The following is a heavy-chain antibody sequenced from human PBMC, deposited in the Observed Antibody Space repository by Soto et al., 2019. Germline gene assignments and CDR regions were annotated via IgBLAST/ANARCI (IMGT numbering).Heavy chain of an antibody. J-gene: IGHJ4*02. CDR1: GGSISSGGYY. Sequence: SETLSLTCTVSGGSISSGGYYWSWIRQHPGKGLEWIGYIYYSGSTYYNPSLKSRVTISVDTSKNQFSLKLGSVTAADTAVYYCARTASRLGELSSPFDYWGQGTLVTVSS. CDR2: IYYSGST. D-gene: IGHD3-16*02. CDR3: ARTASRLGELSSPFDY. V-gene: IGHV4-31*03.